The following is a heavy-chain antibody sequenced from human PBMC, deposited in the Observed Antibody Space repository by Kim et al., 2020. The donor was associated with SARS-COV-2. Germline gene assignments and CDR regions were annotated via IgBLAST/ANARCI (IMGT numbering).Heavy chain of an antibody. CDR2: INPGNGNT. D-gene: IGHD2-21*02. CDR1: GYTFTTLS. V-gene: IGHV1-3*01. CDR3: ARDDWRCDCSHYYGIDV. J-gene: IGHJ6*01. Sequence: ASVKVSCKASGYTFTTLSMHWVRQAPGQRLEGMGGINPGNGNTKYSQKFQARLTITRATPPTPASRDLGGRVPEDTAVYYVARDDWRCDCSHYYGIDV.